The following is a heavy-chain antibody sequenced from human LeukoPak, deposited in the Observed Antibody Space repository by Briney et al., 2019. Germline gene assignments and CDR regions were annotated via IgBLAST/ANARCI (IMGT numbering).Heavy chain of an antibody. J-gene: IGHJ4*02. Sequence: GGSLRLSCAASGFTFSSYAMSWARQAPGKGLEGVSGISANGDTTKYADSVKGRFTISRDNSKNTVFLQMNSLRADDTAVYYCAKEGRIAAGTGDYFDCWGQGTLVTVSS. V-gene: IGHV3-23*01. CDR3: AKEGRIAAGTGDYFDC. CDR2: ISANGDTT. D-gene: IGHD6-13*01. CDR1: GFTFSSYA.